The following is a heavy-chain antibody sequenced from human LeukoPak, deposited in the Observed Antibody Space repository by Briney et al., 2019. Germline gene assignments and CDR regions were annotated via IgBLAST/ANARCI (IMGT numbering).Heavy chain of an antibody. J-gene: IGHJ6*02. CDR2: ISGSGGST. D-gene: IGHD2-15*01. CDR1: GFTFSSYA. CDR3: AKGGEYCSGGSCYHWGGMDYYYGMDV. Sequence: GGSLRLSCAASGFTFSSYAMSWVRQAPGQGLEWVSAISGSGGSTYYADSVKGRFTISRDNSKNTLYLQMNSLRAEDTAVYYCAKGGEYCSGGSCYHWGGMDYYYGMDVWGQGTTVTVSS. V-gene: IGHV3-23*01.